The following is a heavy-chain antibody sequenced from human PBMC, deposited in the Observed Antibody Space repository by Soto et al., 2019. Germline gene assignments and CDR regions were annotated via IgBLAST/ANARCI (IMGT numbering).Heavy chain of an antibody. Sequence: SETLSLTCTVSGGSISSGGYYWSWIRQHPGKGLEWIGYIYYSGSTYYNPSLKSRVTISVDTSKNQFSLKLSSVTAADTAVYYCARDPDDYGPYFDYWGQGTLVTVS. J-gene: IGHJ4*02. CDR2: IYYSGST. V-gene: IGHV4-31*03. CDR3: ARDPDDYGPYFDY. D-gene: IGHD4-17*01. CDR1: GGSISSGGYY.